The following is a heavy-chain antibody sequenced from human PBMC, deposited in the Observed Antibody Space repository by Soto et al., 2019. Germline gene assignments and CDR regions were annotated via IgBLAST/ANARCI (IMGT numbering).Heavy chain of an antibody. J-gene: IGHJ6*02. Sequence: GGSLRLSCAASGFTFSSYSMNWVRQAPGKGLEWVSYISSSSSTIYYADSVKGRFTISRDNAKNSLYLQMNSLRDEDTAVYYCARGFGTIFGVVIIPGDYYYGMDVWGQGTTVTVSS. D-gene: IGHD3-3*01. CDR1: GFTFSSYS. V-gene: IGHV3-48*02. CDR2: ISSSSSTI. CDR3: ARGFGTIFGVVIIPGDYYYGMDV.